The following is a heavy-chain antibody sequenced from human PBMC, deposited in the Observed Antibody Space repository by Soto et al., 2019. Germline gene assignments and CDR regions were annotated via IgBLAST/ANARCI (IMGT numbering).Heavy chain of an antibody. J-gene: IGHJ4*02. CDR3: ASESYGGEFDY. Sequence: ASVKVSCKASGYTFTIYAMHWVRQAPGQRLEWMGWINAGNGNTKYSRKFQGRVTITRDTSASTAYMELSSLRSEDTAVYYCASESYGGEFDYWGQGTLVTVSS. CDR2: INAGNGNT. D-gene: IGHD4-17*01. CDR1: GYTFTIYA. V-gene: IGHV1-3*01.